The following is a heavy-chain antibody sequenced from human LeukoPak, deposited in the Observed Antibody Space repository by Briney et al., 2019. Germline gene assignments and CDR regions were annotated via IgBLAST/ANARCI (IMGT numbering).Heavy chain of an antibody. CDR3: ATASYYDFWSGYYILRGNWFDP. J-gene: IGHJ5*02. V-gene: IGHV1-24*01. Sequence: ASVKVSCKVSGYTLTELSMHWVRQAPGKGLEWMGGFDPEDAETIYAQKFQGRVTMTEDTSTDTAYMELSSLRSEDTAVYYCATASYYDFWSGYYILRGNWFDPWGQGTLVTVSS. D-gene: IGHD3-3*01. CDR2: FDPEDAET. CDR1: GYTLTELS.